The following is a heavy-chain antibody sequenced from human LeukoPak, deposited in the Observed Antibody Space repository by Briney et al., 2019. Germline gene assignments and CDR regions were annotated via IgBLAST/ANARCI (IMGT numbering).Heavy chain of an antibody. CDR1: GFTFSSYE. CDR2: ITSSGTTL. CDR3: ARSGNYFDY. Sequence: GGSLRLSCAASGFTFSSYEMNWVRQAPGKGLEWVSYITSSGTTLHYADSVKGPFTISRDNAKYSLYLQMSSLRAEDTAMYYCARSGNYFDYWGQGTLVTVSS. J-gene: IGHJ4*02. V-gene: IGHV3-48*03.